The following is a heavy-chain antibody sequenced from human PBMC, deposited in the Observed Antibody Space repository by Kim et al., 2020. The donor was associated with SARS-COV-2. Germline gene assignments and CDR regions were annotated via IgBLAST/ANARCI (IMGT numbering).Heavy chain of an antibody. D-gene: IGHD2-15*01. J-gene: IGHJ4*02. Sequence: GGSLRLSCEASGFSLTSSWMHWVRQVPGTGPVWVSQISGDGRRTMYADSVKGRFTISRDIGKNVMYLQMNSLRVDDTAVYYCARAGSGCFASWGQGTLVTVSS. CDR3: ARAGSGCFAS. CDR1: GFSLTSSW. CDR2: ISGDGRRT. V-gene: IGHV3-74*03.